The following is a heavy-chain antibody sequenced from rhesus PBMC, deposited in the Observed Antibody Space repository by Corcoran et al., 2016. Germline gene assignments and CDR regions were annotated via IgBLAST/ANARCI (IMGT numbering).Heavy chain of an antibody. CDR1: GGSFSSYW. J-gene: IGHJ4*01. D-gene: IGHD3-28*01. Sequence: QVQLQESGPGLVKPSETLSLTCAVSGGSFSSYWWSWIRQPPGKGLEWIGEINGNSGSTNYNPSRKSRVTISKDASKNQFSLKLSSVTAADTAVYYCARFKEVITNSNDYWGQGVLVTVSS. V-gene: IGHV4-80*01. CDR2: INGNSGST. CDR3: ARFKEVITNSNDY.